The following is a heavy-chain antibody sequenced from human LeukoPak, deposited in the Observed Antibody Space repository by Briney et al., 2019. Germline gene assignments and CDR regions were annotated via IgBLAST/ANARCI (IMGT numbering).Heavy chain of an antibody. CDR1: GDSISSNSAA. CDR3: ARGYSLNY. D-gene: IGHD5-12*01. J-gene: IGHJ4*02. Sequence: SQTLSLTCAISGDSISSNSAAWNWIRQSPSRGLEWLGRTYYRSKWYSEYAVSVQSRISINPDTSKNQFSLQLNSVTPEDTAVYYCARGYSLNYWGQGTLVTVSS. CDR2: TYYRSKWYS. V-gene: IGHV6-1*01.